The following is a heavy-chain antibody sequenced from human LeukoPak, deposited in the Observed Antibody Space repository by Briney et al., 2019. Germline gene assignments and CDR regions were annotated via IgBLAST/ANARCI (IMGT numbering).Heavy chain of an antibody. CDR1: GYTFTSYY. D-gene: IGHD3-22*01. J-gene: IGHJ3*02. CDR3: ARDPQLSEALVVTNAPDAFDI. V-gene: IGHV1-2*02. Sequence: EASVKVSCKASGYTFTSYYMHWVRQAPGQGLEWMGIINPSGGSTNYAQKFQGRVTMTRDTSISTAYMELSRLRSDDTAVYYCARDPQLSEALVVTNAPDAFDIWGQGTMVTVSS. CDR2: INPSGGST.